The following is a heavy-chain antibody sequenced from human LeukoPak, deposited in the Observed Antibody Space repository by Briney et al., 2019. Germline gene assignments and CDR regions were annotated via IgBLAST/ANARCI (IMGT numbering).Heavy chain of an antibody. D-gene: IGHD1-26*01. CDR3: AKNTSGTYLDY. CDR2: ISTSGVST. CDR1: GFTSSSHA. Sequence: GGSLRLSCAASGFTSSSHAMSWIGHALGPGLEWVSSISTSGVSTNYADSVKGRFTISRDNSKSMVYLQMNSLRAEDTAVYYCAKNTSGTYLDYWGQGILVTVSS. V-gene: IGHV3-23*01. J-gene: IGHJ4*02.